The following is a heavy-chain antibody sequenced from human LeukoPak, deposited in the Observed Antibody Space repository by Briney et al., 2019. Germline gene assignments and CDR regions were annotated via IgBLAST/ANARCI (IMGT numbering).Heavy chain of an antibody. J-gene: IGHJ4*02. CDR3: ARSLFLFNYYGSGSYPY. D-gene: IGHD3-10*01. V-gene: IGHV4-31*03. CDR1: GGSISTGGYF. CDR2: IYYSGST. Sequence: SETLSLTCTVSGGSISTGGYFWSWIRQHPGKGLEWIGSIYYSGSTYYKPSLKSRVTISVDTSKNQFSLKLSSVTAADTAVYYCARSLFLFNYYGSGSYPYWGRGTLVTVSS.